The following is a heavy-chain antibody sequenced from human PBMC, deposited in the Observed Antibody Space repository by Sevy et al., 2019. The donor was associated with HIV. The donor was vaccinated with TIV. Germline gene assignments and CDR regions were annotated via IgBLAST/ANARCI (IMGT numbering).Heavy chain of an antibody. J-gene: IGHJ4*02. CDR2: ISYDGSNK. D-gene: IGHD3-22*01. V-gene: IGHV3-30-3*01. CDR3: AREYYYDSSADFSPFVDY. CDR1: GFTFSSYA. Sequence: GGSLRLSCAASGFTFSSYAMHWVRQAPGKGLEWVAVISYDGSNKYYADSVKGRFTISRDNSKNTLYLQMNSLRAEASAVYYYAREYYYDSSADFSPFVDYWGQGNLVTVSS.